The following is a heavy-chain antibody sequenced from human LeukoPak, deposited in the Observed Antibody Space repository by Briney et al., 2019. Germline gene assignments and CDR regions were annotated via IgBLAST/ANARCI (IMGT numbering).Heavy chain of an antibody. Sequence: PSETLSLTCTVSGGSISTYYWSWIRQPPGKGLEWVGYIYYSGNSNYNPSLKSRVTISVDTSKNQFSLKLSSVAAADTAVYYCAGLGASGNGYLSWFDPWGQGTLVTVSS. CDR2: IYYSGNS. V-gene: IGHV4-59*01. CDR3: AGLGASGNGYLSWFDP. D-gene: IGHD3-22*01. J-gene: IGHJ5*02. CDR1: GGSISTYY.